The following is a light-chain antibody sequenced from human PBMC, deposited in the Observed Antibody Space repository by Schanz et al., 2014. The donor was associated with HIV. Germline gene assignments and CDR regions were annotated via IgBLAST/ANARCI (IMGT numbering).Light chain of an antibody. CDR1: SNDIGAYNY. V-gene: IGLV2-14*03. CDR3: SSYTSFGTLV. Sequence: QSALTQPASVSGSPGQSITLSCTGTSNDIGAYNYVSWYQQHPDKAPKLLIFDVTNRPSDISHRFSGSKSGITASLTISGLQADDEAHYYCSSYTSFGTLVFGGGTKLTVL. CDR2: DVT. J-gene: IGLJ3*02.